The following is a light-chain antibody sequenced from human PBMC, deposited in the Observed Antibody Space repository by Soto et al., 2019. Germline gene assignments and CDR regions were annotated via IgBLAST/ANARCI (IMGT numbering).Light chain of an antibody. CDR3: SSFTSGDTLEV. J-gene: IGLJ1*01. V-gene: IGLV2-14*01. CDR1: SIDVGGYNY. Sequence: QSALTQPASVSGSPGQSITISCTGTSIDVGGYNYVSWYQQHPGKAPKLMIYEVSYRASGVSNRFSGSKSGNAASLTISGLQAEDEAEYYCSSFTSGDTLEVFGTGTKVTVL. CDR2: EVS.